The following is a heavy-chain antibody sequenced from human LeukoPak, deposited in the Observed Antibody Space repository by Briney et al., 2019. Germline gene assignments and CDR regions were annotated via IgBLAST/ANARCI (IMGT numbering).Heavy chain of an antibody. CDR1: GFTFSSYA. CDR3: AKDRHYYDSSGYYYWNFDL. J-gene: IGHJ2*01. Sequence: SGGSLRLPCAASGFTFSSYAMSWVRQAPGKGLEWVSAISGSGGSTYYADSVKGRFTISRDNSKNTLYLQMNSLRAEDTAVYYCAKDRHYYDSSGYYYWNFDLWGRGTLVTVSS. V-gene: IGHV3-23*01. D-gene: IGHD3-22*01. CDR2: ISGSGGST.